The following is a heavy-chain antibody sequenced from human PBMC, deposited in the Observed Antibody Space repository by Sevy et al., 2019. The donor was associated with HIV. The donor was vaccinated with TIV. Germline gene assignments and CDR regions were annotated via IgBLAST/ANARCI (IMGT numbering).Heavy chain of an antibody. V-gene: IGHV3-30*04. CDR2: ISYDGSNK. CDR1: GFTFSSYA. CDR3: AGDPGAY. J-gene: IGHJ4*02. Sequence: GGSLRLSCAASGFTFSSYAMHWVRQAPGKGLEWVAVISYDGSNKYYADSVKGRFTISRDNSKNTLYLQMNSLRAEDTAVYYCAGDPGAYWGQGTLVTVSS. D-gene: IGHD1-26*01.